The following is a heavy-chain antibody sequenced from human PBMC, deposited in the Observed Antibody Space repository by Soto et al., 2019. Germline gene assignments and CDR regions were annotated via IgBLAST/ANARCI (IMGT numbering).Heavy chain of an antibody. V-gene: IGHV1-18*01. CDR1: GYTFTSYG. CDR3: ARVYVVVVVPTISYYYGMDV. J-gene: IGHJ6*02. CDR2: ISAYNGNT. Sequence: ASVKVSCKASGYTFTSYGISWVRQAPGQGLEWMGWISAYNGNTNYAQKLQGRVTMTTDTSTSTAYMELRSLRSDDTAVYYCARVYVVVVVPTISYYYGMDVWGQATTVTVS. D-gene: IGHD2-15*01.